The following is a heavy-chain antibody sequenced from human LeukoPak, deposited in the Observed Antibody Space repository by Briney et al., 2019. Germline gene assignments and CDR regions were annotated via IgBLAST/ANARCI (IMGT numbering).Heavy chain of an antibody. CDR1: GGSVSSGSYY. V-gene: IGHV4-61*01. D-gene: IGHD6-13*01. CDR2: IYYSGST. Sequence: SETLSLTSTVSGGSVSSGSYYWSWIRQPPGKGLEWIGYIYYSGSTNYNPSLKSRVTISVDTSKNQFSLKLSSVTAADTAVYYCARSPVAAAGYGDFDYWGQGTLVTVSS. J-gene: IGHJ4*02. CDR3: ARSPVAAAGYGDFDY.